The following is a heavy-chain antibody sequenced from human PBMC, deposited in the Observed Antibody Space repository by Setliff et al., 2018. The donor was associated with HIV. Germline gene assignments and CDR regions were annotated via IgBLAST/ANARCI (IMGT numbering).Heavy chain of an antibody. CDR2: IWYDGTNK. D-gene: IGHD3-16*01. V-gene: IGHV3-33*08. Sequence: AGGSLRLSCEASGFTFNNYGMHWVRQAPGEGLEWVAVIWYDGTNKYYADSVEGRFTISRDNSKNTLYLEMASLRVEDTAVYYCAREELSAFSYGDRYWYFSLWGRGTLVTVSS. CDR3: AREELSAFSYGDRYWYFSL. CDR1: GFTFNNYG. J-gene: IGHJ2*01.